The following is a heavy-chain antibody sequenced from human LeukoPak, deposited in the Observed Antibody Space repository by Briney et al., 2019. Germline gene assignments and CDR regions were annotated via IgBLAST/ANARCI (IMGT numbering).Heavy chain of an antibody. J-gene: IGHJ4*02. Sequence: SETLSLTCTVSGGSISDYYRGWIRQPPGKGLEWIGYFYNSGSSTYNPSLKSRVTISVDTSKEQFSLKLSSVTAADTAVYYCARVRAAARPYYFDYWGQGTLVTVSS. CDR3: ARVRAAARPYYFDY. CDR2: FYNSGSS. CDR1: GGSISDYY. D-gene: IGHD6-6*01. V-gene: IGHV4-59*01.